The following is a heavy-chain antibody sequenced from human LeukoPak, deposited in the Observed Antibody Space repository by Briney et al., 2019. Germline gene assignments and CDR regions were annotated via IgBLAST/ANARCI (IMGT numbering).Heavy chain of an antibody. CDR1: GASISSYY. CDR3: ARSDYYGSGHPFDY. J-gene: IGHJ4*02. D-gene: IGHD3-10*01. CDR2: IYYSGST. Sequence: SETLSLTCTVSGASISSYYWSWIRQPPGKGLEWIGYIYYSGSTNYNPSLKSRVTISVDTSMNQFSLKLSSVTAADTAVYYCARSDYYGSGHPFDYWGQGTLVTVSS. V-gene: IGHV4-59*08.